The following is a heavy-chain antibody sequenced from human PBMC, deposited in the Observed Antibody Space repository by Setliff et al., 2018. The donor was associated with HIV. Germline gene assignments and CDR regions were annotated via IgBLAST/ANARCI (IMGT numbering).Heavy chain of an antibody. D-gene: IGHD3-10*01. Sequence: PSETLSLTCAVYGGPFNDYYWTWIRQPPGKGLEWIGEIDHSGSTKYHASLKSRVTISLDTSKNQFSLKLTSVTAADTAVYYCARAYFGSGIYYWGQGTLVTVSS. CDR2: IDHSGST. CDR3: ARAYFGSGIYY. CDR1: GGPFNDYY. J-gene: IGHJ4*02. V-gene: IGHV4-34*01.